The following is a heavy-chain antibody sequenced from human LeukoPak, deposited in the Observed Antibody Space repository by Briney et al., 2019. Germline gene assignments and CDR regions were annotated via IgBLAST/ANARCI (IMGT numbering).Heavy chain of an antibody. Sequence: GRSLRLSCAASGFTFHDYAMHWVRQAPGPGLEWVSRISWNSGRVGYADSVKGRFTISRDNARDSLYLQMNSLRPEDTALYYCAKETLRGGTYYYGMDVWGQGTTVTVSS. CDR3: AKETLRGGTYYYGMDV. CDR2: ISWNSGRV. V-gene: IGHV3-9*01. J-gene: IGHJ6*02. CDR1: GFTFHDYA. D-gene: IGHD3-10*01.